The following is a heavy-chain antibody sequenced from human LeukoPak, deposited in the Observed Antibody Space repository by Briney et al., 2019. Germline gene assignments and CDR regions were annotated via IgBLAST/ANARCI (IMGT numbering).Heavy chain of an antibody. Sequence: GGSLRLSCAASGFTFSSYGMHWVRQARGKGLEWVAFIQYDGSNKYYADSVKGRFTISRDNSKNTLYLQMNSLRAEDTAVYYCAKDLSPGIAVAGQGRDPGDWFDPWGQGTLVTVSS. CDR2: IQYDGSNK. D-gene: IGHD6-19*01. CDR3: AKDLSPGIAVAGQGRDPGDWFDP. CDR1: GFTFSSYG. V-gene: IGHV3-30*02. J-gene: IGHJ5*02.